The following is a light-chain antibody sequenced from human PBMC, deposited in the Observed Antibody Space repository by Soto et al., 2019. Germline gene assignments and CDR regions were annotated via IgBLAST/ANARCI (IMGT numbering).Light chain of an antibody. J-gene: IGKJ5*01. Sequence: DIQMTQSPSSLSASVGNRVTITCQASQDIATYLNWYQQKPGKAPNLLIYGASNLQSGVPSRFSGSGSGTDFTLTISGLQPEDLATYYCQQLNIYPITFGQGTRLEIK. V-gene: IGKV1-9*01. CDR2: GAS. CDR3: QQLNIYPIT. CDR1: QDIATY.